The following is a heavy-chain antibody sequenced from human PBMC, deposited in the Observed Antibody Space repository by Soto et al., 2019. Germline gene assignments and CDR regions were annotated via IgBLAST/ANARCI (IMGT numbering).Heavy chain of an antibody. V-gene: IGHV3-48*02. CDR3: AREIGRTIAVAGRGFDY. Sequence: EVQLVESGGGLVQPGGSLRLSCAASGFTFSSYSMNWVRQAPGKGLEWVSYISSSSSTIYYADSVKGRFTISRDNAKNSLYLQMNSLRDEDTAVYYCAREIGRTIAVAGRGFDYWCQGTLVTVST. J-gene: IGHJ4*02. CDR2: ISSSSSTI. CDR1: GFTFSSYS. D-gene: IGHD6-19*01.